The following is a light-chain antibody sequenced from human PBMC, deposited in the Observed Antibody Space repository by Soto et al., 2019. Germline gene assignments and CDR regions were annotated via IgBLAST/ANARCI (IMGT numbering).Light chain of an antibody. V-gene: IGKV3-20*01. CDR1: QSVSSSS. J-gene: IGKJ4*01. Sequence: EIVLTQSPGTLSLSPGERATLSCRASQSVSSSSLAWYQQKPGQAPRLLIYGASSRATGIPDRFSGSGSGTDFTLTISRLEPEDCAVYYCQQYGSSPGTFGGGTKVEI. CDR3: QQYGSSPGT. CDR2: GAS.